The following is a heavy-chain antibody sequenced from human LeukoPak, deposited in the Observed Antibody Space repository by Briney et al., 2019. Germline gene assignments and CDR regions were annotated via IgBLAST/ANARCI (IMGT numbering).Heavy chain of an antibody. Sequence: SDTPSVTCTVAGDSMSSYDWSWITQHAASALHCIARSSSCGITNFNPSLKSRVIMSVDTSKNQFSLKLSSVTAADTAVYYCARLLGYCSGGSCYSRGYYYYGMDVWGQGTTVTVSS. CDR3: ARLLGYCSGGSCYSRGYYYYGMDV. V-gene: IGHV4-4*07. D-gene: IGHD2-15*01. CDR1: GDSMSSYD. CDR2: SSSCGIT. J-gene: IGHJ6*02.